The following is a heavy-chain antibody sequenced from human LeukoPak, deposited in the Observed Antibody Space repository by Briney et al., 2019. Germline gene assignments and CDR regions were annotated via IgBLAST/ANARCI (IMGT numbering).Heavy chain of an antibody. CDR2: ISGSGGST. CDR1: GFTFSSYA. D-gene: IGHD4-23*01. J-gene: IGHJ6*02. CDR3: AKHPMVTAIDYGMDV. Sequence: GGSLRLSCAASGFTFSSYAMSWVRQAPGKGLEWVQAISGSGGSTYSADSVKGRFTISRDNSKNTQYLQMNSLRAEDTAVYYCAKHPMVTAIDYGMDVWGQGTTVTVSS. V-gene: IGHV3-23*01.